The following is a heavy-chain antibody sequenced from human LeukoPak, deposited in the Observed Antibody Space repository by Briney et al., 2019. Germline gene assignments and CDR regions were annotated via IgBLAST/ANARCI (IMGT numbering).Heavy chain of an antibody. Sequence: TXTVAGGSISSYYWSWVRQPPGKGLEWLGYIYYSGSTNYNPSLKSRVTISVDTSKNQFSLKLSSVTAADTAVNYCXXLMXVDTAXXXXXDVWGKXTXVTVSS. CDR1: GGSISSYY. CDR2: IYYSGST. V-gene: IGHV4-59*01. D-gene: IGHD5-18*01. CDR3: XXLMXVDTAXXXXXDV. J-gene: IGHJ6*03.